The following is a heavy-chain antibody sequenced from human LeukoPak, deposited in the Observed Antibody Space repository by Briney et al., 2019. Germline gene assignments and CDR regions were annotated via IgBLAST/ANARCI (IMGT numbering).Heavy chain of an antibody. V-gene: IGHV3-21*04. CDR1: GFTFSYYV. CDR3: AKDYLGYSSSWYGAFDI. Sequence: GGSLRLCCAASGFTFSYYVMNWVRQAPGEGLEWVSSISSSSSYIYYADSVKGRFTISRDNANNSLYLQMNSLRAEDTALYYCAKDYLGYSSSWYGAFDIWGQGTMVTVSS. D-gene: IGHD6-13*01. CDR2: ISSSSSYI. J-gene: IGHJ3*02.